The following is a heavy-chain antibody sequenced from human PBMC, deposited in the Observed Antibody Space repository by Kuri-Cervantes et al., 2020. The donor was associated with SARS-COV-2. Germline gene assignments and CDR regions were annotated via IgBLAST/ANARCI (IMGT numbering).Heavy chain of an antibody. D-gene: IGHD2-8*01. V-gene: IGHV3-30*18. Sequence: LSLTCAASGFTFSNYGMHWVRQAPGKGLEWVALISSDVNNNYYADSVKGRFTISRDNSRNTLYLQMRSLRTEDTAFYYCAKDRVGVLDSWGQGTLVTVSS. CDR2: ISSDVNNN. J-gene: IGHJ4*02. CDR1: GFTFSNYG. CDR3: AKDRVGVLDS.